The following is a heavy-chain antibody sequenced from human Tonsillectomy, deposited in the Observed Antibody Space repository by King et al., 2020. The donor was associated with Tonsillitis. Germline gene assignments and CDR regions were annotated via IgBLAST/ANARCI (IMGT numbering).Heavy chain of an antibody. Sequence: VQLVESGGGLVQPGGSLRLSCAASGFTFSSYAMSWVRQAPGKGLEWVSAISGSGGSTYYADSVKGRFTISRDSSKNTLYLLMNSLRAEDTAGYYCAKKPGALEWLSHYYYYMDVWGKGTTVTVSS. CDR2: ISGSGGST. J-gene: IGHJ6*03. V-gene: IGHV3-23*04. D-gene: IGHD3-3*01. CDR1: GFTFSSYA. CDR3: AKKPGALEWLSHYYYYMDV.